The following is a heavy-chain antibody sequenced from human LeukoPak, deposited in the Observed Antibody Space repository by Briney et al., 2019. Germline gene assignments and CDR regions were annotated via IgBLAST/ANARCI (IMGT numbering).Heavy chain of an antibody. D-gene: IGHD6-13*01. Sequence: PGGSLRLSCAASGFTFSTYTMYWVRHPPGKRLEWVSIIGSSGGGIHYADSVKGRFTTSKDNSKNALYLQMNSLRAEDTAIYYCARSLPYGTTWYGRSDFWGQGTLVTVSS. CDR3: ARSLPYGTTWYGRSDF. CDR2: IGSSGGGI. CDR1: GFTFSTYT. J-gene: IGHJ4*02. V-gene: IGHV3-23*01.